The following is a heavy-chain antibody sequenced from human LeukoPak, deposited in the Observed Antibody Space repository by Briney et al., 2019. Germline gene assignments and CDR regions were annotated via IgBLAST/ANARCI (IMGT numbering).Heavy chain of an antibody. CDR1: GFTFSSYE. V-gene: IGHV3-21*01. D-gene: IGHD6-19*01. CDR2: ISSSSSYI. CDR3: ARDNRAVAEN. Sequence: GGSLRLSCAASGFTFSSYEMNWVRQAPGKGLEWVSSISSSSSYIYYADSVKGRFTISRDNAKNSLYLQMNSLRAEDTAVYYCARDNRAVAENWGQGTLVTVSS. J-gene: IGHJ4*02.